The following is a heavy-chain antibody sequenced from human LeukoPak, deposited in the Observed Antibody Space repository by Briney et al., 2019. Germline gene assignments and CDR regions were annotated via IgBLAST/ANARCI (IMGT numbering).Heavy chain of an antibody. J-gene: IGHJ4*02. D-gene: IGHD6-19*01. CDR1: GFTFSSYA. V-gene: IGHV3-64*01. CDR2: ISSNGGST. Sequence: GGSLRLSCAASGFTFSSYAMHWVRQAPGKGLEYVSAISSNGGSTYYANSVKGRFTISRDNSKNTLYLQMGSLRAEDMAVYYCATNAKGLAVAGAFDYWGQGTLVTVSS. CDR3: ATNAKGLAVAGAFDY.